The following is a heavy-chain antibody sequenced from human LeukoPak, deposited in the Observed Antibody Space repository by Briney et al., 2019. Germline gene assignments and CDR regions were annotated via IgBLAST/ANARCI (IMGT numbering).Heavy chain of an antibody. D-gene: IGHD4-17*01. CDR3: IVFGDSNH. J-gene: IGHJ5*02. V-gene: IGHV3-53*01. Sequence: GGSLRLSCAASGLTGSHNYVSWVRQAPGKGLEWVSAIHTSGDTCYADSVKGRFTTSRDTSKNTLYLQINSLRVEDTAVYYCIVFGDSNHWGQGTLVTVSS. CDR1: GLTGSHNY. CDR2: IHTSGDT.